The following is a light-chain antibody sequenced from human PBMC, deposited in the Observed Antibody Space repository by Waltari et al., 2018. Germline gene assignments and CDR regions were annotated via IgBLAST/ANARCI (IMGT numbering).Light chain of an antibody. J-gene: IGKJ5*01. CDR1: QGVRTW. CDR3: QQGHSFPIT. Sequence: DIQLTQSPSSVSASVGDRVIITCRASQGVRTWLAWYQQKPGEAPKLLIYAASSLLSGFPSRFTGSGSGTDFALTINNLQPDDFATYFCQQGHSFPITFGQGTRVDIK. V-gene: IGKV1-12*01. CDR2: AAS.